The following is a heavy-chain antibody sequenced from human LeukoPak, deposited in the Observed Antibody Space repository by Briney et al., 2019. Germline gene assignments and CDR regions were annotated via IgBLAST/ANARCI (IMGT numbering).Heavy chain of an antibody. V-gene: IGHV3-23*01. CDR3: ANQISSNVDY. CDR1: GFTFSSYA. J-gene: IGHJ4*02. CDR2: ITGSGANT. Sequence: GGSLRLSCAASGFTFSSYAMTWVRRAPGKGLEWVSTITGSGANTYYADSVKGRFTISRDNSKNTLCLQMDSLRAEDTAVYYCANQISSNVDYWGQGTLVTVSS.